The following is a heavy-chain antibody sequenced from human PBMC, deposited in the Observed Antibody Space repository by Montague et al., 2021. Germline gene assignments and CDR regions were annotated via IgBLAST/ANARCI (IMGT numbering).Heavy chain of an antibody. CDR3: TFYKFRETPRGFDY. CDR2: ISADGSST. J-gene: IGHJ4*02. CDR1: GFTFSSYW. D-gene: IGHD3-10*01. Sequence: SLRLSWAASGFTFSSYWMHWVRQAPGKGLVWVSRISADGSSTTYADSVKGRFTTSRDNAKNMLYLQMNSLRAEDTAVYYCTFYKFRETPRGFDYWGQGTVVTITA. V-gene: IGHV3-74*01.